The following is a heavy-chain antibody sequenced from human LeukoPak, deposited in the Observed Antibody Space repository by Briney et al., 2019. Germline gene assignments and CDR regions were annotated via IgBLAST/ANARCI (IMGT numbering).Heavy chain of an antibody. D-gene: IGHD2-15*01. CDR1: GFTFSRYV. V-gene: IGHV3-23*01. CDR3: ANAKRVGLGYCTGGSCSSFDY. Sequence: SGGSLRLXCGASGFTFSRYVMSWVRQAPGKGLEWVSAIGGSGSRRYYADSVRGRFTISRDNSENTLFLQMNSLRAEDTAVYYCANAKRVGLGYCTGGSCSSFDYWGQGALVTVSS. J-gene: IGHJ4*02. CDR2: IGGSGSRR.